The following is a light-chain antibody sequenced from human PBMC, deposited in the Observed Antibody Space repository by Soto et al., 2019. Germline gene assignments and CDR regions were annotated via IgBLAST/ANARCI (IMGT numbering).Light chain of an antibody. CDR2: GAS. V-gene: IGKV3-20*01. CDR1: QSVSSSY. J-gene: IGKJ2*01. Sequence: EVVLTQSPDTLSLSPGERATLSCRASQSVSSSYLAWYQQKLGQAPRLLIYGASTRVTGIPDRFSGSGSGTDFTLTVSRLEPEDFAVFYCQQYGTSPPTFGQGTKLEMK. CDR3: QQYGTSPPT.